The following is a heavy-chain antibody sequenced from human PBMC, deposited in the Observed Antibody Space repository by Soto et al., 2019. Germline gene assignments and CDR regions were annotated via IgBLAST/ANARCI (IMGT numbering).Heavy chain of an antibody. Sequence: GGSLRLSCAASGFTFSSYGMHWVRQAPGKGLEWVAVIWYDGSNKYYADSVKGRFTISRDNSKNTLYLQMNSLRAEDTAVYYCARDSGGITIFGVVITNYFDYWGQGTLVTVSS. D-gene: IGHD3-3*01. V-gene: IGHV3-33*01. CDR1: GFTFSSYG. CDR2: IWYDGSNK. J-gene: IGHJ4*02. CDR3: ARDSGGITIFGVVITNYFDY.